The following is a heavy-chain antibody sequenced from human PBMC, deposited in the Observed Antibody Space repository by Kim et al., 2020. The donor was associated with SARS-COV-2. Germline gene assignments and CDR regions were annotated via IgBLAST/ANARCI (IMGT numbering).Heavy chain of an antibody. V-gene: IGHV1-18*01. CDR1: GYTFTSYG. J-gene: IGHJ5*02. CDR3: AGGHATVVTGLSAFYP. CDR2: IISYNGNT. Sequence: ASVKVSCKASGYTFTSYGISWLRQAPGQGLEWMGGIISYNGNTNYAQKLQGRVTMTTDTSTSTAYMELRSLRSDGTAVYYCAGGHATVVTGLSAFYPWGQGTLVTVS. D-gene: IGHD4-17*01.